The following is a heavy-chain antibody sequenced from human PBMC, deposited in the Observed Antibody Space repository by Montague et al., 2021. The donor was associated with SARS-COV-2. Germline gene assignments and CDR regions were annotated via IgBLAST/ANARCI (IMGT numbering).Heavy chain of an antibody. J-gene: IGHJ3*02. V-gene: IGHV4-39*01. CDR3: ARLESTRGVIIRGALHI. CDR1: GDSINNSRYY. Sequence: SETLSLTCSVSGDSINNSRYYWGWIRPPPGKGLEWIGTIYYSGSAYYNPSLKSRVTISVDTSRDQFSLKLNSVTATDTALYYCARLESTRGVIIRGALHIWGQGTKVTVSS. CDR2: IYYSGSA. D-gene: IGHD3-10*01.